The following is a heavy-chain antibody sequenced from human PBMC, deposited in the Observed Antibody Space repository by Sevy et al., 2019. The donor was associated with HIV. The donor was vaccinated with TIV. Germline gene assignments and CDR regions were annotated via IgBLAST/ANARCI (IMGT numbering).Heavy chain of an antibody. V-gene: IGHV3-23*01. CDR3: AKEFDYGSGSYYSRYDAFDI. Sequence: GGSLRLSCAASGFTFSSYAMSWVRQAPGKGLEWVSAISGSGGSTYYEDSVKGRFTISRDNSKNTLYLQMNSLRAEDTAVYYCAKEFDYGSGSYYSRYDAFDIWGQGTMVTVSS. J-gene: IGHJ3*02. D-gene: IGHD3-10*01. CDR1: GFTFSSYA. CDR2: ISGSGGST.